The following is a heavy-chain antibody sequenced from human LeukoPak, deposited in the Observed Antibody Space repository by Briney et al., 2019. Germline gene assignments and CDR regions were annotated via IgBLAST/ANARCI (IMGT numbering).Heavy chain of an antibody. CDR1: GYTFTSYG. D-gene: IGHD3-22*01. CDR2: ISAYNGNT. J-gene: IGHJ4*02. V-gene: IGHV1-18*01. Sequence: ASVKVSCKASGYTFTSYGISWVRQAPGQGLEWMGWISAYNGNTNYAQKLQGRVTMTTDTSTSTAYMELRSLRSDDTAVYYCAIAGYYDSSGYRNPYDYWGQGTLVTVSS. CDR3: AIAGYYDSSGYRNPYDY.